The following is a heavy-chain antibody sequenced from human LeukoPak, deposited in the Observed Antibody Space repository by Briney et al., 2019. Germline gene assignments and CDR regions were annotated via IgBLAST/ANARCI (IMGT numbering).Heavy chain of an antibody. CDR3: AREKTACGGDCYDS. J-gene: IGHJ4*02. CDR1: GFTFSSYE. CDR2: ISSSGTPI. Sequence: GGSLRLSCAASGFTFSSYEMNWVRQAPGKGLEWVSYISSSGTPIHYADSVKGRFTISRDNAKNSLFLQMNSLRAEDTAVYYCAREKTACGGDCYDSWGQGTLVTVSS. V-gene: IGHV3-48*03. D-gene: IGHD2-21*01.